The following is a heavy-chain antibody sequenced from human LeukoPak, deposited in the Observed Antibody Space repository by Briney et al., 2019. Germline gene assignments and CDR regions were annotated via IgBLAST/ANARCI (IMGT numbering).Heavy chain of an antibody. Sequence: RSGGSLRLSCAASGFTFDDYGMSWVRQAPGKGLEWVSGINWNGGSTGYADSVKGRFTISRDNSKNTLYLQMNSLRAEDTAVYYCARDLSWFGEFDYWGQGTLVTVSS. CDR3: ARDLSWFGEFDY. D-gene: IGHD3-10*01. J-gene: IGHJ4*02. CDR2: INWNGGST. CDR1: GFTFDDYG. V-gene: IGHV3-20*04.